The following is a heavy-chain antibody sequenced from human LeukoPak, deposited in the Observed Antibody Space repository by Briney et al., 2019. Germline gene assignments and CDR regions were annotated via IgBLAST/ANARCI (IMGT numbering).Heavy chain of an antibody. J-gene: IGHJ6*03. CDR2: ISWNSGSI. V-gene: IGHV3-9*01. Sequence: GGSLRLSCAASGFTFDDYAMHWVRQAPGKGLEWVSGISWNSGSIGYADSVKGRFTISRDNAKNSLYLQMNSLRAEDTAVYYCARDVRIWYYDFWSGSPYYYYMDVWGKGTTVTVSS. CDR3: ARDVRIWYYDFWSGSPYYYYMDV. CDR1: GFTFDDYA. D-gene: IGHD3-3*01.